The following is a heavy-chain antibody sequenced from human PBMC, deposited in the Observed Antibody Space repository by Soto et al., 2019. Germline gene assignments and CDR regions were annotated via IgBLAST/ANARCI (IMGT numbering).Heavy chain of an antibody. V-gene: IGHV4-61*03. CDR2: VHFSGTT. CDR1: DGSVRNGRYY. D-gene: IGHD2-8*01. J-gene: IGHJ4*02. CDR3: ARYCNNVDCHHLSSFDS. Sequence: TPSLTCCDSDGSVRNGRYYWSCVRQPPGNGLEWLGNVHFSGTTIYNPSLMGRVTMSVDMSKNHVFLELTSVTAADTAIHYCARYCNNVDCHHLSSFDSWGQGIQVSVSS.